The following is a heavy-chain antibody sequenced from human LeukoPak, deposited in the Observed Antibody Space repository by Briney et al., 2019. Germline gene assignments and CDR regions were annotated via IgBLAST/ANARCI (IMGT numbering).Heavy chain of an antibody. CDR2: FDPEDGET. D-gene: IGHD5-24*01. J-gene: IGHJ4*02. CDR1: GYTLTELS. Sequence: GASVKVSCKVSGYTLTELSMHWVRQAPGKGLEWMGGFDPEDGETIYAQKFQGRVTMTEDTSTDTAYMELSSLRSEDTAVYYCATDWGDGYNWHNWGQGTLVTVSS. CDR3: ATDWGDGYNWHN. V-gene: IGHV1-24*01.